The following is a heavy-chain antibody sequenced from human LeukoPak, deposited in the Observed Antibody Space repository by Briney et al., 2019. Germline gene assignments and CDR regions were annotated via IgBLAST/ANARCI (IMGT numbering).Heavy chain of an antibody. CDR1: GGSISSYY. Sequence: SETLSLTCTVSGGSISSYYWSWIRQPPGKGLEWIGYIYYSGSTNYNPSLKSRVTISVDTSKNQFSLKLSSVTAAGTAVYYCARDLNENYYYYMDVWGKGTTVTVSS. CDR3: ARDLNENYYYYMDV. CDR2: IYYSGST. V-gene: IGHV4-59*01. D-gene: IGHD1-1*01. J-gene: IGHJ6*03.